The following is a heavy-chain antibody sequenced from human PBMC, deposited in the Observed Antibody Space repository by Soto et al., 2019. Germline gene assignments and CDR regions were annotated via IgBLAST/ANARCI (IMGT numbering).Heavy chain of an antibody. V-gene: IGHV1-69*02. J-gene: IGHJ4*02. D-gene: IGHD6-13*01. CDR1: GGTFSSYT. CDR2: IIPILGIA. Sequence: QVQLVQSGAEVKKPGSSVKVSCKASGGTFSSYTISWVRQAPGQGLEWMGRIIPILGIANYAQKFQGRVTITADKSTSTAYMELSSLRSEDTDVYYCAMRRSSSWIDYWGQGTLVTVSS. CDR3: AMRRSSSWIDY.